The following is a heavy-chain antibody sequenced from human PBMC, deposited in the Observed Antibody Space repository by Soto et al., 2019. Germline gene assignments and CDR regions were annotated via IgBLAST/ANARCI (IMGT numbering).Heavy chain of an antibody. Sequence: ASVKVSCKASGGTFSSYAISWVRQAPGQGLEWMGGIIPIFGTANYAQKFQGRVTITADESTSTAYMELSSLRSEDTAVYYCARALGYCSSTSCYSSHPRYYYYGMDVWGQGTTVTVS. CDR1: GGTFSSYA. V-gene: IGHV1-69*13. CDR3: ARALGYCSSTSCYSSHPRYYYYGMDV. D-gene: IGHD2-2*01. CDR2: IIPIFGTA. J-gene: IGHJ6*02.